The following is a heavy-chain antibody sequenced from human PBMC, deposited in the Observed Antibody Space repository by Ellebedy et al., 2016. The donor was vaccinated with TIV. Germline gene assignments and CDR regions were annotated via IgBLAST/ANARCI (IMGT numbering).Heavy chain of an antibody. CDR3: ASTSGSFRNYFDY. Sequence: GESLKISCAASGFTFSSYGMHWVRQAPGKGLEWVAVIWYDGSNNYYADSVKGRFTISRDNSKNTLYLQMNSLRAEDTAVYYCASTSGSFRNYFDYWGQGTLVTVSS. CDR1: GFTFSSYG. V-gene: IGHV3-33*01. CDR2: IWYDGSNN. D-gene: IGHD1-26*01. J-gene: IGHJ4*02.